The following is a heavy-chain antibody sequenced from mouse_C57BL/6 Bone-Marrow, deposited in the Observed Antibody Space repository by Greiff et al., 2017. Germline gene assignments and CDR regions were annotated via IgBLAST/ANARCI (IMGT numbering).Heavy chain of an antibody. CDR1: GYTFTSYW. D-gene: IGHD1-1*01. Sequence: QVTLQQPGAELVKPGASVKLSCKASGYTFTSYWMHWVKQRPGQGLEWIGMIHTNRGSTNYTEKFKSKATLTVDQSSSTAYMQLRSLTSEDAAVYYCARLAYGGSWDYWGQGTTLTVSA. CDR2: IHTNRGST. J-gene: IGHJ2*01. CDR3: ARLAYGGSWDY. V-gene: IGHV1-64*01.